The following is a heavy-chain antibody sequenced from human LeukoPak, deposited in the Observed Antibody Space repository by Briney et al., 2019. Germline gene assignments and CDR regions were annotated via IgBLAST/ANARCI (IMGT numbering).Heavy chain of an antibody. CDR1: GFPLSTYA. CDR3: AKAGSVYRPYYFDY. Sequence: GGSLRVSCAASGFPLSTYAMSWVRQAPGKGLEWVSTFSGSGDSTYYADSVKGRFTISRDTSKNTLYLQMNSLRAEDTAAYYCAKAGSVYRPYYFDYWGQGTLVTVSS. J-gene: IGHJ4*02. V-gene: IGHV3-23*01. CDR2: FSGSGDST. D-gene: IGHD1-14*01.